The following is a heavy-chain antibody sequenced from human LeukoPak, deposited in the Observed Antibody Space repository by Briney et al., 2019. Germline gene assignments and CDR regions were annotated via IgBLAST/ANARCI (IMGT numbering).Heavy chain of an antibody. Sequence: GGSLRLSCAASGFTFSSYVMHWVRQAPAKGLEWVAVIWFDGSNIYYADSVKGRFTISRDNSKNRLYLQMNSLRAEDTALYYCARMQSGALDYWGQGTLVTVSS. V-gene: IGHV3-33*01. CDR2: IWFDGSNI. CDR1: GFTFSSYV. CDR3: ARMQSGALDY. J-gene: IGHJ4*02. D-gene: IGHD3-3*02.